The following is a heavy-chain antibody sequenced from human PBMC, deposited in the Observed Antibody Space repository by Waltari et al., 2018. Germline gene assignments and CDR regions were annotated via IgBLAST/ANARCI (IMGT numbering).Heavy chain of an antibody. Sequence: EVHLVQSGAEVKKPGESLKISCKGSGYSFTNYWINWVRQMPGKGLEWMGRSDPRHSETNYGPSCQGHVTISADKSTNAAYVQWSTLKASDTAMYYCARGVGSPGDFWGQGTLVTVSS. V-gene: IGHV5-10-1*03. D-gene: IGHD2-8*01. CDR3: ARGVGSPGDF. CDR1: GYSFTNYW. CDR2: SDPRHSET. J-gene: IGHJ4*02.